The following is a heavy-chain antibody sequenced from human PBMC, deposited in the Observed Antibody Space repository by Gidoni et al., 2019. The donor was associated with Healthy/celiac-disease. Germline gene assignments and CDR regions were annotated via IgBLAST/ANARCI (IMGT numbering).Heavy chain of an antibody. CDR2: IYHSGST. CDR3: AGTVYSSAH. V-gene: IGHV4-38-2*01. CDR1: VYSISSGYY. Sequence: QVQLQESGPGLVKPSETLSLTCAVAVYSISSGYYWGWIRQPTGKVLEWIGSIYHSGSTYYTPSLKSRVTISVDTSKNQFSLKLSSVTAADTAVYYCAGTVYSSAHWGQGTLVTVSS. D-gene: IGHD6-19*01. J-gene: IGHJ4*02.